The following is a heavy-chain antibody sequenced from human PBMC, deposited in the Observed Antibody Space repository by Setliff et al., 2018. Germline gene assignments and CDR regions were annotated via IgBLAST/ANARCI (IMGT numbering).Heavy chain of an antibody. Sequence: ASVKVSCKASGYTFTSYAMHWVRQAPGQRLEWMGWINAGNGNTKYSQKFQGRVTITRDTSASTAYMELSSLRSEDTAAYYCAREYYYDSSGYSYYFDCWGQGTLVTVSS. CDR2: INAGNGNT. J-gene: IGHJ4*02. V-gene: IGHV1-3*01. CDR1: GYTFTSYA. D-gene: IGHD3-22*01. CDR3: AREYYYDSSGYSYYFDC.